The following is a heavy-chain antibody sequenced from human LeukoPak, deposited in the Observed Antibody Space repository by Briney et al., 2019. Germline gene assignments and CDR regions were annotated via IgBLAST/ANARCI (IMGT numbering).Heavy chain of an antibody. Sequence: GGSLRLSCAASGFTFNRNAISWFRQPPGKGVEWGSTIGGSGDKTVYADSVKGRFTISIDNSKNMVHLQMNSLTGEDTALSYCVRLGDARSGWGDDV. D-gene: IGHD6-19*01. CDR1: GFTFNRNA. V-gene: IGHV3-23*01. J-gene: IGHJ3*01. CDR3: VRLGDARSGWGDDV. CDR2: IGGSGDKT.